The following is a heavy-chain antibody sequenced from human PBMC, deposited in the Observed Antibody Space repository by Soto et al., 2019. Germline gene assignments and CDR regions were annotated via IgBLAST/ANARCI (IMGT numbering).Heavy chain of an antibody. V-gene: IGHV1-2*02. J-gene: IGHJ6*03. Sequence: VQLVQSGDEVKKPGASVKVSCKTSGDSFNDYYIHWVRQSPGQGLEWMGWINPNGGVTKYAQKCQGPVTVTRDTAIISAYMELSSLRSEETAVYYCARESGVATATLEYYCFYRDARVKATTVTVSS. CDR3: ARESGVATATLEYYCFYRDA. CDR2: INPNGGVT. D-gene: IGHD5-12*01. CDR1: GDSFNDYY.